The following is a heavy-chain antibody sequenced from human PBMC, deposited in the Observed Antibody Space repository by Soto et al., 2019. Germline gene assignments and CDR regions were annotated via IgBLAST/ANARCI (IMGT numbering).Heavy chain of an antibody. J-gene: IGHJ6*03. CDR3: ADIVVAPADYYMDV. CDR1: GGSISSSSYY. V-gene: IGHV4-39*01. Sequence: SETLSLTCTVSGGSISSSSYYWGWIRQPPGKGLEWIGSIYYSGSTYYNPSLKSRVTISVDTSKNQFSLKLSSVTAADTAVYYCADIVVAPADYYMDVWGKGTTVTVSS. D-gene: IGHD2-2*01. CDR2: IYYSGST.